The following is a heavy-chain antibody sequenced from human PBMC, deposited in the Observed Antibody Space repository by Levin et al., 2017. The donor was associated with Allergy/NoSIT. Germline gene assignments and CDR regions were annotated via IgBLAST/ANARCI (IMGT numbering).Heavy chain of an antibody. CDR1: GGSISSSSYY. Sequence: SQTLSLTCTVSGGSISSSSYYWGWIRQPPGKGLEWIGSIYYSGSTYYNPSLKSRVTISVDTSKNQFSLKLSSVTAADTAVYYCARLACSSTSCYIPGFRIKLDYFDYWGQGTLVTVSS. J-gene: IGHJ4*02. D-gene: IGHD2-2*02. V-gene: IGHV4-39*01. CDR2: IYYSGST. CDR3: ARLACSSTSCYIPGFRIKLDYFDY.